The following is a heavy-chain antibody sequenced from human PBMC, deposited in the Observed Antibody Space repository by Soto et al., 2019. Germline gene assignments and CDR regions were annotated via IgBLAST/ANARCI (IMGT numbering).Heavy chain of an antibody. CDR2: MNPINGAT. CDR3: GRGPSPRAPAGGTPYYYAMDV. Sequence: VKVSCKASGYDFTAYEINWVRQASGQGLEWMGWMNPINGATGSARRFQGRVSMTRNTATGTAYLELTSLRSDDSAVYYCGRGPSPRAPAGGTPYYYAMDVWGQGTTVTVSS. D-gene: IGHD6-13*01. CDR1: GYDFTAYE. V-gene: IGHV1-8*02. J-gene: IGHJ6*02.